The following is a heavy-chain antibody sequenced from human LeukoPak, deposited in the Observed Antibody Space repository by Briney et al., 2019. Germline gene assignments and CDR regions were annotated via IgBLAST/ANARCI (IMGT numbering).Heavy chain of an antibody. Sequence: GESLKISCKGSGYSFTSYWIGWVRQMPGKGLEWMGIIYPGDSDTRYSPSFQGQVTISADKSISTAYLQWSSLKASDTAMYYCARPRAYSSSWYGQSQIFDYWGQGTLVTVSS. CDR1: GYSFTSYW. V-gene: IGHV5-51*01. CDR2: IYPGDSDT. CDR3: ARPRAYSSSWYGQSQIFDY. D-gene: IGHD6-13*01. J-gene: IGHJ4*02.